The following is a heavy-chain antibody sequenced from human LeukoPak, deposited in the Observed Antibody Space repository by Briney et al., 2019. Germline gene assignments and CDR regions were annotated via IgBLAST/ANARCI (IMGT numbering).Heavy chain of an antibody. CDR3: ASQKRYFDWLALDYYFDY. D-gene: IGHD3-9*01. CDR2: INPNSGGT. V-gene: IGHV1-2*02. Sequence: GASVKVSCKASGYTFTGYYMHWVRQAPGQGLEWMGWINPNSGGTNYAQKFQGRVTMTRDTSISTAYMELSRLRSDDTAVYYCASQKRYFDWLALDYYFDYWGQGTLVTVPS. J-gene: IGHJ4*02. CDR1: GYTFTGYY.